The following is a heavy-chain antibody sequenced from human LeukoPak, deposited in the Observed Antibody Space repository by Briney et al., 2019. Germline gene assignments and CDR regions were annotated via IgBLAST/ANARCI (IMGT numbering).Heavy chain of an antibody. D-gene: IGHD6-19*01. V-gene: IGHV1-2*02. CDR3: ATTSGYSSGWYDY. CDR2: INPNSGGT. J-gene: IGHJ4*02. CDR1: GYTFTGYY. Sequence: ASVKVSCKASGYTFTGYYMRWVRQAPGQGLEWMGWINPNSGGTNYAQKFQGRVTMTRDTSISTAYMELSRLRPDDTAVYYCATTSGYSSGWYDYWGQGTLVTVSS.